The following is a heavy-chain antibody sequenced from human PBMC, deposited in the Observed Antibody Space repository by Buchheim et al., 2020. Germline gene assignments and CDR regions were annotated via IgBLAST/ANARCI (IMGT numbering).Heavy chain of an antibody. CDR1: GFTFSSYW. CDR3: ARARSIDSWYGEPDF. Sequence: EVQLVESGGGLVQPGGSLRLSCVASGFTFSSYWMSWVRQAPGKGLEWVANIQPDGSKKYNVDSVEGRFTISRDNAKNSLYLQMNSLRVEDTAVYYCARARSIDSWYGEPDFWGQGTL. V-gene: IGHV3-7*01. J-gene: IGHJ4*02. CDR2: IQPDGSKK. D-gene: IGHD6-13*01.